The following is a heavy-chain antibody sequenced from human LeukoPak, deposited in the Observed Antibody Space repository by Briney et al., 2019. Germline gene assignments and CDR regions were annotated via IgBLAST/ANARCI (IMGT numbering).Heavy chain of an antibody. Sequence: GGSLRLSCAASGFTFSSYAMSWVRQAPGKGLEWVSSISSSSSYIYYADSVKGRFTISRDNAKNSLYLQMNSLRAEDTAVYYCARELATYYYDRTAFGYFDYWGQGTLVTVSS. CDR1: GFTFSSYA. V-gene: IGHV3-21*01. J-gene: IGHJ4*02. CDR3: ARELATYYYDRTAFGYFDY. CDR2: ISSSSSYI. D-gene: IGHD3-22*01.